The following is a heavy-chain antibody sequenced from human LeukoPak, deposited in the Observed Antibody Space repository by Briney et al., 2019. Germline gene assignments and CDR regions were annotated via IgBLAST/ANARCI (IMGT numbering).Heavy chain of an antibody. CDR3: AKDIRREQWLGIDY. D-gene: IGHD6-19*01. V-gene: IGHV3-43D*03. J-gene: IGHJ4*02. CDR1: GFTFDDYA. CDR2: ISWDGGST. Sequence: GGSLRLSCAASGFTFDDYAMHWVRQAPGKGLEWVSLISWDGGSTYYADSMKGRFTISRDNSKNSLYLQMNSLRAEDTALYYCAKDIRREQWLGIDYWGQGTLVTVSS.